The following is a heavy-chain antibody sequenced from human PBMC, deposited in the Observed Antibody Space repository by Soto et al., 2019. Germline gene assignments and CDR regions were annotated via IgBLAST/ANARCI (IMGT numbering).Heavy chain of an antibody. J-gene: IGHJ4*02. CDR1: GGSFSGYY. Sequence: SETLSLTCAAYGGSFSGYYWSWIRQPPGKGLEWIGEINHSGSTNYNPSLKSRVTISVDTSKNQFSLKLSSVTAADTAVYYCARAGRGYSYGYYFDYWGQGTLVTVSS. CDR2: INHSGST. CDR3: ARAGRGYSYGYYFDY. V-gene: IGHV4-34*01. D-gene: IGHD5-18*01.